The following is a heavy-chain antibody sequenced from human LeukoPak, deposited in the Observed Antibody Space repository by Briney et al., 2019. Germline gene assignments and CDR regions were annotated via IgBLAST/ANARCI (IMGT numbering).Heavy chain of an antibody. CDR2: INAGNGNT. J-gene: IGHJ1*01. CDR1: GYTFTSYA. Sequence: ASVKVSCKASGYTFTSYAMHRVRQAPGQRLEWMGWINAGNGNTKYSQKFQGRVTITRDTSASTAYMELSSLRSEDTAVYYCARDRAVITMSFQHWGQGTLVTVSS. D-gene: IGHD3-22*01. CDR3: ARDRAVITMSFQH. V-gene: IGHV1-3*01.